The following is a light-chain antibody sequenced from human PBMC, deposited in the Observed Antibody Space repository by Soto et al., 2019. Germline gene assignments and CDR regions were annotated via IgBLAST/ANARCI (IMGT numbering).Light chain of an antibody. Sequence: EVVLTQSPGTLSLSPGDTATLSCRATQSISSGYLAWYQQKPGQAPRLLIYGASSRATGIPDRFSAIGSGADFTLTITGLEPEDFAVYYCQHYGTSTRTFGQWTKVEFK. CDR3: QHYGTSTRT. CDR1: QSISSGY. J-gene: IGKJ1*01. CDR2: GAS. V-gene: IGKV3-20*01.